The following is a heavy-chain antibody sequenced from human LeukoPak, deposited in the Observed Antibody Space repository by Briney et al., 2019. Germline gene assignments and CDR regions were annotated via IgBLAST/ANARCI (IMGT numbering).Heavy chain of an antibody. Sequence: GGSLRLSCAASGFTFSNYWMHWVRQGPGKGLVWVAHINNDGSSTNYADTVKGRFTISRDNAKNTLYLQMNSLRAEDTAVYYCAYSSWYGGYWGQGTLVTVSS. CDR1: GFTFSNYW. CDR2: INNDGSST. V-gene: IGHV3-74*01. D-gene: IGHD6-13*01. J-gene: IGHJ4*02. CDR3: AYSSWYGGY.